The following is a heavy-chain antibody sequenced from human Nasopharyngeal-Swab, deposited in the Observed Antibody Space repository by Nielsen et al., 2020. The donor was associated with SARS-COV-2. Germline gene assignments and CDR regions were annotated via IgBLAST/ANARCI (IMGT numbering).Heavy chain of an antibody. D-gene: IGHD3-10*01. CDR1: GYTFTGYY. CDR3: ARDSWFGELGNAFDI. CDR2: IIPILGIA. J-gene: IGHJ3*02. V-gene: IGHV1-69*04. Sequence: SVKVSCKASGYTFTGYYMHWVRHAPGQGLEWMGRIIPILGIANYAQKFQGRVTITADKSTSTAYMELSSLRSEDTAVYYCARDSWFGELGNAFDIWGQGTMVTVSS.